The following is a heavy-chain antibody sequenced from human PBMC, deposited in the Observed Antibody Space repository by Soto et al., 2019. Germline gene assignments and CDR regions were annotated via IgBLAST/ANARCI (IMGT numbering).Heavy chain of an antibody. CDR3: ARDQMEGIAAAGTHPNYYYYYGMDV. Sequence: PSQTLSLTCAISGDSVSSNSAAWNWIRQSPSRGPEWLGRTYYRSKWYNDYAVSVKSRITINPDTSKNQFSLQLNSVTPEDTAVYYCARDQMEGIAAAGTHPNYYYYYGMDVWGQGTTVTVSS. CDR2: TYYRSKWYN. V-gene: IGHV6-1*01. J-gene: IGHJ6*02. D-gene: IGHD6-13*01. CDR1: GDSVSSNSAA.